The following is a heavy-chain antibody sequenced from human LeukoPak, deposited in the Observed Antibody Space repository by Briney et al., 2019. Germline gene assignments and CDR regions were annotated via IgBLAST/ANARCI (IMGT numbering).Heavy chain of an antibody. Sequence: SETLSLTCTVSGGSISSYYWSWIRQPPGKGLERIGYIYHSRSTNHNPSLKSRVTISVDTSKNQFSLKLSSVPAADPAVYYCARDGYSGNDGIWGQGTLVTVSS. D-gene: IGHD5-12*01. CDR3: ARDGYSGNDGI. CDR2: IYHSRST. CDR1: GGSISSYY. V-gene: IGHV4-59*01. J-gene: IGHJ4*02.